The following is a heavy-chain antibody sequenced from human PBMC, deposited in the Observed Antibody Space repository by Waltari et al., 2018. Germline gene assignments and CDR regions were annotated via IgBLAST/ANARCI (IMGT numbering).Heavy chain of an antibody. J-gene: IGHJ4*02. D-gene: IGHD5-12*01. CDR1: GFTFRSYS. V-gene: IGHV3-21*01. CDR3: ARSGGGYQHYFDY. CDR2: ITDSGNFI. Sequence: EVQLGESGGGLVKPGESLKLSCAASGFTFRSYSMHWVRQAPGKGLEWVSSITDSGNFITYADSVKGRFTISRDNAKNSLYLQMDSLRVDDTALYYCARSGGGYQHYFDYWGQGTLVTVSS.